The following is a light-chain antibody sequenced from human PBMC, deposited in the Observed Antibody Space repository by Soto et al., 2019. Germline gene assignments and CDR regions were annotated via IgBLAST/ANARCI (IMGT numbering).Light chain of an antibody. J-gene: IGKJ1*01. CDR1: QSVSSN. CDR2: GAS. Sequence: LGLTQSKSTLSVSPGERSTLSCIASQSVSSNLAWYQQKPGQAPRLLIYGASTRATGIPARFSGSGSGTEFTLTISSLQSEDFAVYYCQQYNNWPPWTFGQGTKVDI. CDR3: QQYNNWPPWT. V-gene: IGKV3-15*01.